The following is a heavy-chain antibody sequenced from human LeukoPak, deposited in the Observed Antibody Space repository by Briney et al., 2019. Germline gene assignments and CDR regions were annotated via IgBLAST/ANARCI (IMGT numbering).Heavy chain of an antibody. Sequence: GGSLRLSCAASGFTFSSYWMHWVRQAPGKGLVWVSRINSDGSSTSYADSVKGRFTISRDNAKNTLYLQMNSLRVEDTAVYYCARVYETNGYLYWGQGSLVTVSS. V-gene: IGHV3-74*01. CDR3: ARVYETNGYLY. CDR1: GFTFSSYW. CDR2: INSDGSST. D-gene: IGHD3-22*01. J-gene: IGHJ4*02.